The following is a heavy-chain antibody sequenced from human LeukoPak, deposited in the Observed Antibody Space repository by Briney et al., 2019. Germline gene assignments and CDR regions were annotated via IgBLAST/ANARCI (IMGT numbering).Heavy chain of an antibody. V-gene: IGHV3-33*01. D-gene: IGHD2-2*01. Sequence: SGTSLRLSCAASGFTFSSYGMHWVRQAPGKGLEWVALIWYDGSNKYYADSMKGRFTISRDNSKNTLYLQMNSLRAEDTAAYYCARLRCSGTSCSSGRWFDPWGQGTVVTVSS. CDR1: GFTFSSYG. CDR3: ARLRCSGTSCSSGRWFDP. J-gene: IGHJ5*02. CDR2: IWYDGSNK.